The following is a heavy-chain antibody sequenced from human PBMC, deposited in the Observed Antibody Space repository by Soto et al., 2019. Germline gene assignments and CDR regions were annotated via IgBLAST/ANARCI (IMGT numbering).Heavy chain of an antibody. D-gene: IGHD3-22*01. CDR3: ARGFYYDSSGYDPGFDY. CDR2: ISYDGSNK. J-gene: IGHJ4*02. V-gene: IGHV3-30*03. CDR1: GFTFSTYG. Sequence: PGGSLRLSCAASGFTFSTYGMHWVRQAPGKGLEWVAVISYDGSNKYYADSVKGRFTISRDNSKNTLYLQMNSLRAEDTAVYYCARGFYYDSSGYDPGFDYWGQGT.